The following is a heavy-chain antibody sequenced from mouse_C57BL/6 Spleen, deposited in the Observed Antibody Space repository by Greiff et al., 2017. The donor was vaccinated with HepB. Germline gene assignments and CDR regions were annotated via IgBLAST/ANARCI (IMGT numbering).Heavy chain of an antibody. D-gene: IGHD2-4*01. J-gene: IGHJ3*01. CDR3: ARGLYYDYDDAY. CDR2: IHPNSGST. CDR1: GYTFTSYW. V-gene: IGHV1-64*01. Sequence: VQLQQSGAELVKPGASVKLSCKASGYTFTSYWMHWVKQRPGQGLEWIGMIHPNSGSTNYNEKFKSKATLTVDKSSSTAYMQLSSLTSEDSAVYYCARGLYYDYDDAYWGQGTLVTVSA.